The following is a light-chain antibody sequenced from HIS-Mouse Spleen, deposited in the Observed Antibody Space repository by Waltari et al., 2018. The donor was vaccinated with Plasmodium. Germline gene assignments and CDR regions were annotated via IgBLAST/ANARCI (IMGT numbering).Light chain of an antibody. V-gene: IGLV2-14*03. Sequence: QSALTQPASVSGSPGQSIPISCTGTSTDVGGFNSVSWYQQTPGKAPKLMVYDVSNRADGGSNRFSGTKSGNTASITISGLQAEDEADYYGSSYTRSSTWVFGGGTKLTV. CDR2: DVS. CDR1: STDVGGFNS. CDR3: SSYTRSSTWV. J-gene: IGLJ3*02.